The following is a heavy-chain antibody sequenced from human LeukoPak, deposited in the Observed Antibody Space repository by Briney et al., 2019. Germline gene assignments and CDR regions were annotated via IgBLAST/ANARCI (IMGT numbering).Heavy chain of an antibody. V-gene: IGHV3-21*04. Sequence: GGSLRLSCAASGFTFSSYSMNWVRQAPGKGLEWVSSISSSSSYIYYADSVKGRFTISRDNAKKSLYLQMTSLRAEDTALYYCAKGGKGSTEYCSSTSCPIDHWGQGTLVTVSS. CDR3: AKGGKGSTEYCSSTSCPIDH. D-gene: IGHD2-2*01. J-gene: IGHJ4*02. CDR2: ISSSSSYI. CDR1: GFTFSSYS.